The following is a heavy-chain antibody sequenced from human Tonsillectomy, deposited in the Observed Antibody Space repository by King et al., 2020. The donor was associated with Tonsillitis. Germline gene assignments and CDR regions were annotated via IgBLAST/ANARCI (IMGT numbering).Heavy chain of an antibody. V-gene: IGHV5-51*01. CDR3: SRTGASDPNRWFEP. D-gene: IGHD1-14*01. CDR2: FYPRDSDA. Sequence: QLVQSGAEVKKPGASLKIFCKTSGYTFATYWIGWVRQTPGNGLEWMEIFYPRDSDATYSPSFKGQVTMSANKSNSTVYLQPTSLTASDSGIYFCSRTGASDPNRWFEPWGQGALVTASS. CDR1: GYTFATYW. J-gene: IGHJ5*02.